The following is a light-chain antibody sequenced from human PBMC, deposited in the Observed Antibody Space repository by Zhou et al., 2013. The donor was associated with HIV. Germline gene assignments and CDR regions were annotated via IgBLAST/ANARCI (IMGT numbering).Light chain of an antibody. CDR1: QSVSSNY. V-gene: IGKV3-20*01. Sequence: EIVLTQSPGTLSLSPGERATLSCRASQSVSSNYLAWYQQIPGQAPRLLIYGASSRATGIPDRFSGSGSGTDFTLTISRLEPEDFAVYYCQQYVSSPYTFGQGTKLEI. J-gene: IGKJ2*01. CDR3: QQYVSSPYT. CDR2: GAS.